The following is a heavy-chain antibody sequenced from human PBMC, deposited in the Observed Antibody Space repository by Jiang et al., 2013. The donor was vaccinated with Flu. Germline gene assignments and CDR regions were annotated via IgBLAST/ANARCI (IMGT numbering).Heavy chain of an antibody. CDR1: GGPISSYY. CDR2: IYTSGST. Sequence: LTCTVSGGPISSYYWSWIRQPAGKGLEWIGRIYTSGSTNYNPSLKSRVTMSVDTSRNQFSLKLSSMTAADTAVYYCARASYGGEFMDAFDIWGQGTMVTVSS. D-gene: IGHD4-23*01. V-gene: IGHV4-4*07. CDR3: ARASYGGEFMDAFDI. J-gene: IGHJ3*02.